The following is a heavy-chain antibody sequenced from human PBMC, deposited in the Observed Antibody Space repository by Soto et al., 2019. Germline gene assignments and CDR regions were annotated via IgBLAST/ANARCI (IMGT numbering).Heavy chain of an antibody. CDR3: AREVGYGDFSAALLD. CDR2: IITLFGTA. V-gene: IGHV1-69*01. CDR1: GGTFSSHS. J-gene: IGHJ4*02. D-gene: IGHD4-17*01. Sequence: VQLMQSGAEVKQPGSSVKVSCKASGGTFSSHSINWVRQAPGQGLEWMVGIITLFGTANYQQNFQGRVTITADQSTSTAYMELNSLRSDDTAVYYCAREVGYGDFSAALLDCGQGTLVTVSS.